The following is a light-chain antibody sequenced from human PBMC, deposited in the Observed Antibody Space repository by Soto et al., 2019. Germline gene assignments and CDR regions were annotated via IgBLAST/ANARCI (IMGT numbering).Light chain of an antibody. CDR1: SSNIGSNT. Sequence: QSVLTQPPSASGTPGQRVTISCSGSSSNIGSNTGSWYQQLPGTAPKLLIYTNNQRPSGVPDRFSGSKSGTSASLAISGLQSEDEADYYCGAWDDSLNGVLFGGGTKLTV. V-gene: IGLV1-44*01. CDR3: GAWDDSLNGVL. J-gene: IGLJ2*01. CDR2: TNN.